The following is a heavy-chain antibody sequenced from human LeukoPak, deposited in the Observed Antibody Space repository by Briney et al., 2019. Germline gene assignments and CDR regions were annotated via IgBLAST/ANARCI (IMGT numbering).Heavy chain of an antibody. CDR3: AREGMIVVVLDY. CDR1: GYTFTGYY. V-gene: IGHV1-2*02. Sequence: ASVKVSCKASGYTFTGYYMHWVRQAPGQGLEWMGWINPNSGGTNYAQKFQGRVTMTRDTSISTVYMELSSLRSEDTAMYYCAREGMIVVVLDYWGQGTLVTVSS. D-gene: IGHD3-22*01. J-gene: IGHJ4*02. CDR2: INPNSGGT.